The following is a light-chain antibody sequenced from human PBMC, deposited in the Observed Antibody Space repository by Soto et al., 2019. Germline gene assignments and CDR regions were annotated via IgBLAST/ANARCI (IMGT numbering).Light chain of an antibody. CDR3: QQRSNWPPT. Sequence: EMVLTQSPDPLSFSPGERATLSCRASQSASSYLAWYQQKPRQAPRLLLYDASNRATGIPARFSGSGSGTAFTPTISSLEPEDFAVYYCQQRSNWPPTFGQGTKVDIK. V-gene: IGKV3-11*01. J-gene: IGKJ1*01. CDR2: DAS. CDR1: QSASSY.